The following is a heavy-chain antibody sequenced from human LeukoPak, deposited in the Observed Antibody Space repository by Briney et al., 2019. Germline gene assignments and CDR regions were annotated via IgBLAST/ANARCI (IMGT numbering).Heavy chain of an antibody. J-gene: IGHJ4*02. CDR1: GGSISSGDYY. D-gene: IGHD2-8*02. CDR2: IYTSGST. V-gene: IGHV4-61*02. CDR3: ARDSGAVEDTGVGFDY. Sequence: SETLSLTCTVSGGSISSGDYYWNWIRQPAGKGLEWIGRIYTSGSTNYNPSLKSRVTISVDTSKNQFSLRLSSVTAADTAVYYCARDSGAVEDTGVGFDYWGQGTLVTVSS.